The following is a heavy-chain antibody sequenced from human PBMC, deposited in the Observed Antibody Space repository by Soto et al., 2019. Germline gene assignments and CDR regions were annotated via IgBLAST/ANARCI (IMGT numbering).Heavy chain of an antibody. CDR1: GFTFSSYA. CDR2: ISNDGSNK. D-gene: IGHD2-15*01. J-gene: IGHJ6*01. Sequence: QVQLVESGGGVVQPGRSLRLSCAASGFTFSSYAIQWVRQAPGKGLEWVAVISNDGSNKYYEDSVTGRFTISRDYSKNTLYLQMNSLTAADTARHYRARGSSGPLGYCSGERCSKGMDVWGQGTAVTVSS. CDR3: ARGSSGPLGYCSGERCSKGMDV. V-gene: IGHV3-30-3*01.